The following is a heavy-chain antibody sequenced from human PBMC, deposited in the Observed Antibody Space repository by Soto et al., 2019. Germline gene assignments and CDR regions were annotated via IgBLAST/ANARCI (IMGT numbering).Heavy chain of an antibody. CDR3: ARNPPVAGTKD. CDR2: IYYSGST. V-gene: IGHV4-39*01. D-gene: IGHD6-19*01. Sequence: QLQLQESGPGLVKPSETLSLTCTVSGGSISSSSYYWAGIPNPPGKGLEWIGGIYYSGSTYYNPSLKSRVTISVDTSKNQCSLKLGSVTAADTAVYYCARNPPVAGTKDWGQGTLVTVSS. CDR1: GGSISSSSYY. J-gene: IGHJ4*02.